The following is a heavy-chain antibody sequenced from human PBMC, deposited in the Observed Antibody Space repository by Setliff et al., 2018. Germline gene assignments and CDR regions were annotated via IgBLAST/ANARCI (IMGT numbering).Heavy chain of an antibody. CDR3: ARASVVHAIAVGY. D-gene: IGHD2-15*01. J-gene: IGHJ4*02. CDR1: GASIRNFY. Sequence: TSETLSLTCNVSGASIRNFYWTWIRQPPGRGLAWIGYVYYTGTTKYNPSLESRVTISVDTSKNQFSLKLSSVTATDTAVYFCARASVVHAIAVGYWGQGTLVTVSS. CDR2: VYYTGTT. V-gene: IGHV4-59*01.